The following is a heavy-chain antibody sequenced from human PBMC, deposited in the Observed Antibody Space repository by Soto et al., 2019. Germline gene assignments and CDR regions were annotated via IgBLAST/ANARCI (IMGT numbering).Heavy chain of an antibody. CDR2: IGGSGSNT. Sequence: EVQLLESGGGLVQPGGSLRLSCAASGFTFSNYGMSWVRQAPGKGLEWVSAIGGSGSNTYYEDSVKGRFTISRDNSQNTLYLQMNSLRAEDTAVYYCAKGAGGYVDYWGQGTLVTVSS. CDR1: GFTFSNYG. J-gene: IGHJ4*02. D-gene: IGHD2-8*02. CDR3: AKGAGGYVDY. V-gene: IGHV3-23*01.